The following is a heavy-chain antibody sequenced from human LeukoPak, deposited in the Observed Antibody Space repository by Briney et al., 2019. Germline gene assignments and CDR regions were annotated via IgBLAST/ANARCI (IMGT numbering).Heavy chain of an antibody. CDR3: AELGITMIGGV. Sequence: GGSLRLSCVVSGFTFSSYAMSWVRQAPGKGLEWVSYISSSGSTIYYADSVKGRFTISRDNSKNTLFLQMNSLRAEDTAVYYCAELGITMIGGVWGEGTTVTISS. CDR2: ISSSGSTI. V-gene: IGHV3-23*01. D-gene: IGHD3-10*02. J-gene: IGHJ6*04. CDR1: GFTFSSYA.